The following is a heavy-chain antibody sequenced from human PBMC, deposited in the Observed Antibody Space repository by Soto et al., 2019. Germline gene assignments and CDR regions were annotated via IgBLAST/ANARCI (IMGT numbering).Heavy chain of an antibody. CDR2: IYYSGST. V-gene: IGHV4-39*01. J-gene: IGHJ4*02. CDR1: GGSISSSSYY. D-gene: IGHD6-13*01. CDR3: ARLRIAAAGTIDY. Sequence: QLQLQESGPGLVKPSETLSLTCTVSGGSISSSSYYWGWIRQPPGKGLEWIGSIYYSGSTYYNPSLKSRVTISVDTSKNQCSRKLSSVTAADTAVYYCARLRIAAAGTIDYWGQGTLVTVSS.